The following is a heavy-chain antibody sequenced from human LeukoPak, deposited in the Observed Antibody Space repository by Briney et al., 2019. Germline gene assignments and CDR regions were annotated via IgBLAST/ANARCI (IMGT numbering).Heavy chain of an antibody. Sequence: PGRSLRLSCAASGFTFSSYAMHWVRQAPGKGLEWVAVISYDGSNKYYADSVKGRFTISRDNSKNTLYLQMNSLRAEDTAVYYCAGVLGELSLLRYWGQGTLVTVSS. V-gene: IGHV3-30-3*01. CDR3: AGVLGELSLLRY. J-gene: IGHJ4*02. D-gene: IGHD3-16*02. CDR2: ISYDGSNK. CDR1: GFTFSSYA.